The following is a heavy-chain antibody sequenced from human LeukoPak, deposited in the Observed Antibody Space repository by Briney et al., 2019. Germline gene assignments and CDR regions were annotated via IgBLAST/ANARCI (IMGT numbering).Heavy chain of an antibody. CDR1: GYTFTGYY. CDR3: ARGPRGYCSSTSCYPRFDP. J-gene: IGHJ5*02. V-gene: IGHV1-2*02. CDR2: INPNSGGT. D-gene: IGHD2-2*01. Sequence: ASVKVSCKASGYTFTGYYTHWVRQAPGQGLEWMGWINPNSGGTNYAQKFQGRVTMTRDTSISTAYMELSRLRSDDTAVYYCARGPRGYCSSTSCYPRFDPWGQGTLVTVSS.